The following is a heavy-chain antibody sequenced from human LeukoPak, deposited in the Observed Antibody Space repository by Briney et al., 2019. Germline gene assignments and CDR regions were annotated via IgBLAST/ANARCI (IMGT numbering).Heavy chain of an antibody. CDR3: ARRVTTGSYFDL. J-gene: IGHJ2*01. V-gene: IGHV3-66*01. Sequence: VGSLRLSCAVSGFTVSSSYMSWVRQAPGKGLEWVSFIYSGGNTYYTDSVKGRFTISRDNSKNTLYLQMNSLRAEDTAVYYCARRVTTGSYFDLWGRGTLVTVSS. CDR2: IYSGGNT. D-gene: IGHD4-17*01. CDR1: GFTVSSSY.